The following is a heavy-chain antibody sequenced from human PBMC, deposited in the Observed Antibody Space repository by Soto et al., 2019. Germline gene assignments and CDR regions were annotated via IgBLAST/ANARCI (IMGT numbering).Heavy chain of an antibody. D-gene: IGHD3-22*01. Sequence: GASVKVSCKASGFTFTSSSVQWVLQARGQRLEWIGWIVVGSGNTNYAQKFQERVTITRDMSTSTAYMELSSLRSEDTAVYYCAADVKPPIYYDSSGYYYDRGPQFDYWGQGTLVTVSS. V-gene: IGHV1-58*01. J-gene: IGHJ4*02. CDR3: AADVKPPIYYDSSGYYYDRGPQFDY. CDR1: GFTFTSSS. CDR2: IVVGSGNT.